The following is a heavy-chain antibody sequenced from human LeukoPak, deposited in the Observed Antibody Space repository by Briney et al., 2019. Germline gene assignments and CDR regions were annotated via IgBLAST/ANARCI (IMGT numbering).Heavy chain of an antibody. J-gene: IGHJ4*02. CDR2: INTDGGDT. D-gene: IGHD1-26*01. CDR3: ARDVKIVGASGQDY. CDR1: GFTFGSYW. Sequence: PGGSLRLSCAASGFTFGSYWMHWVRQAPGKGLVWVSRINTDGGDTIYADSVKGRFTISRDNAKNTLFLQMNSLRAEDTAVYYCARDVKIVGASGQDYWGQGTLVTVSS. V-gene: IGHV3-74*01.